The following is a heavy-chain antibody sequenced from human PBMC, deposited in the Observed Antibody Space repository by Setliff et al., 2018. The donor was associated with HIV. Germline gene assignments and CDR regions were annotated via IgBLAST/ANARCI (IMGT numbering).Heavy chain of an antibody. D-gene: IGHD6-25*01. V-gene: IGHV4-4*07. CDR2: VYASGST. J-gene: IGHJ4*02. CDR3: AVSSGWQRGDY. CDR1: GGSISDYY. Sequence: PSETLSLTCTVSGGSISDYYWSWIRQPAGKGLEWIGRVYASGSTNYNPSLKSRVTMSVDTSNNQFSLKLSSVTAADTAVYYCAVSSGWQRGDYWGQGILVTVSS.